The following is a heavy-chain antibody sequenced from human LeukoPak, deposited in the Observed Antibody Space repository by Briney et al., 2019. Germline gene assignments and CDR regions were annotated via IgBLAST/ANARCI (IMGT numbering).Heavy chain of an antibody. D-gene: IGHD2/OR15-2a*01. CDR2: ISDIGSI. Sequence: KSSETLSLTCTVSGGSISSYYWSWIRQPPGKGLEWIAYISDIGSINYNPSLKSQVTISLHTSKHQFSLHRHSGAAARADVYYRAGPHPRNTVDFWGQATLVTVPS. J-gene: IGHJ4*02. CDR3: AGPHPRNTVDF. V-gene: IGHV4-59*08. CDR1: GGSISSYY.